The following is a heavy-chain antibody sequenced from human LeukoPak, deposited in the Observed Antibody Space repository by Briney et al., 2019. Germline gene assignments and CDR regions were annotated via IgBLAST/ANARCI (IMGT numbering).Heavy chain of an antibody. CDR1: GYTFTNYF. D-gene: IGHD2-21*02. V-gene: IGHV1-46*01. CDR3: ARRDCVGDCYSNWFDP. CDR2: INPRGGST. J-gene: IGHJ5*02. Sequence: AASVKVSCKASGYTFTNYFMHWARQAPGQGLEWMGIINPRGGSTGYAQKFQGRITMTTDMSTRTVYMELSSLESEDTAVYYCARRDCVGDCYSNWFDPWGQGTLVTVSS.